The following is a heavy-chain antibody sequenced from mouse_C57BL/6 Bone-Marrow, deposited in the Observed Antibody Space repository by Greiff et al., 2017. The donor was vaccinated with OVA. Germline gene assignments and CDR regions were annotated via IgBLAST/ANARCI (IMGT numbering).Heavy chain of an antibody. CDR2: ISSGSSTI. D-gene: IGHD2-4*01. CDR1: GFTFSDSG. Sequence: EVKLVESGGGLVKPGGSLKLSCAASGFTFSDSGMHWVRQAPEKGLEWVAYISSGSSTIYYADTVKCRFTISRDNAKNTLFLQMTSLRSEDTARYYCARGYDYDGAYWGQGTLVTVSA. J-gene: IGHJ3*01. V-gene: IGHV5-17*01. CDR3: ARGYDYDGAY.